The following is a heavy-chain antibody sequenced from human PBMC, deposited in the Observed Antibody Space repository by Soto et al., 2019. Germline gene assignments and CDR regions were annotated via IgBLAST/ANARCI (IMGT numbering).Heavy chain of an antibody. Sequence: SVNVSCKSSGGTFSSYSMSWVRQAPGQGLEWMGGIIPIFGTANYAQKFQGRVTITADESTSTAYMELSSLRSEDTAVYYCASYTLTGYYKDYYGMDVWGQGTTVTVSS. V-gene: IGHV1-69*13. CDR1: GGTFSSYS. CDR3: ASYTLTGYYKDYYGMDV. J-gene: IGHJ6*02. CDR2: IIPIFGTA. D-gene: IGHD3-9*01.